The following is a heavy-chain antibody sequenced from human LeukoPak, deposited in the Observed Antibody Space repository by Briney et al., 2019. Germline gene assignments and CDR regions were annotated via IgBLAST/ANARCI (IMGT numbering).Heavy chain of an antibody. CDR1: GYSISSGYY. V-gene: IGHV4-38-2*02. Sequence: SETLSLTCTVSGYSISSGYYWGWIRQPPGKGLEWIGSIYYSGSTYYNPSLKSRVTISVDTSKNQFSLKLSSVTAADTAVYYCARDWTGPIDYWGQGTLVTVSS. CDR2: IYYSGST. D-gene: IGHD1-14*01. J-gene: IGHJ4*02. CDR3: ARDWTGPIDY.